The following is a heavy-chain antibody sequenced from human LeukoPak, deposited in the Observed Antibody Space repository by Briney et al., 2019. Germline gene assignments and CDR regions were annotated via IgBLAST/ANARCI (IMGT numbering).Heavy chain of an antibody. CDR2: ISSSGSTI. V-gene: IGHV3-11*01. CDR1: AFTFSDYY. CDR3: AREIFPFDFWSGPFRVAGP. D-gene: IGHD3-3*01. J-gene: IGHJ5*02. Sequence: GGSLRLSCAASAFTFSDYYMSWIRQAPGKGLEWVSYISSSGSTIYYADSVKGRFTISRDNAKNSPYLQMNSLRAEDTAVYYCAREIFPFDFWSGPFRVAGPWGQGTLVTVSS.